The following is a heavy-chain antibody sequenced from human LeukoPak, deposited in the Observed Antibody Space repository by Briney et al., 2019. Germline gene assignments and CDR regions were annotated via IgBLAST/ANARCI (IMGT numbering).Heavy chain of an antibody. J-gene: IGHJ3*02. CDR3: ARGPSQWFGESAFDI. CDR2: IIPILGIA. V-gene: IGHV1-69*02. Sequence: SVKVSCTASGGTFSSYTISWVRQAPGQGLEWMGRIIPILGIANYAQKFQGRVTITADKSTSTAYMELSSLRSEDTAVYYCARGPSQWFGESAFDIWGQGTMVTVSS. CDR1: GGTFSSYT. D-gene: IGHD3-10*01.